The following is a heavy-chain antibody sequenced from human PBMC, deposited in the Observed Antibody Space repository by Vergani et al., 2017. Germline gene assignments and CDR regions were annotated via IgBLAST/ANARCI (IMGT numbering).Heavy chain of an antibody. CDR3: IKSRSFYFDN. CDR1: GYTFTDFF. CDR2: INPTGSR. J-gene: IGHJ4*01. V-gene: IGHV1-2*02. Sequence: LVQSGPEVKEPGASVKVSCLVSGYTFTDFFLGWVRQIPGERPEWMGWINPTGSRRYAENFAVRVTMTTDTSIKTVFCEMTRLRSDDTAVYYCIKSRSFYFDNWGQGTLITVSS.